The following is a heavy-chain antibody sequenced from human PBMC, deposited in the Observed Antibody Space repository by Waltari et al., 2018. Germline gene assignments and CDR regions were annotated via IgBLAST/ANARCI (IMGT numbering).Heavy chain of an antibody. V-gene: IGHV1-2*02. CDR3: ARVSRWELLY. Sequence: QVQLVQSGAEVKKPGASVKVSCKASEYTFTGYYIHWVRQAPGQGLEWMGWINPNSGGTNDAQKLQGRVTMTRDTSISTAYMELSRLRSDDTAVYYCARVSRWELLYWGQGTLVTVSS. CDR2: INPNSGGT. CDR1: EYTFTGYY. D-gene: IGHD1-26*01. J-gene: IGHJ4*02.